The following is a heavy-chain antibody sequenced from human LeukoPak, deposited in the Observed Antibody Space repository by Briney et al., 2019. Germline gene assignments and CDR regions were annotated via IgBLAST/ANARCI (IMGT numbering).Heavy chain of an antibody. Sequence: ASVKVSCKASGYSFTGFYLHWVRHAPGQGLEWMGVINPSGSSTIYAQTYKGRVTLTKDTSTSTVYMDLSSLTSEEPAVYYCATTKASNWHLTVSPLDFWEEGTVVCVS. CDR3: ATTKASNWHLTVSPLDF. D-gene: IGHD1-7*01. CDR2: INPSGSST. CDR1: GYSFTGFY. V-gene: IGHV1-46*01. J-gene: IGHJ4*02.